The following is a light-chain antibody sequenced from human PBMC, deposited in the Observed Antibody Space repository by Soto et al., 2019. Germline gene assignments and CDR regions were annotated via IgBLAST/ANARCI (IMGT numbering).Light chain of an antibody. CDR2: EVS. J-gene: IGLJ1*01. Sequence: QSVLTQPASVSGSPGQSITISCTGTSSDVGAYHYVSWYQQHPGKAPKLMISEVSNRPSGFSNRFSGSKSGHTASLTISGLQAEDEADYYCSSYTTSSTSVFGTGTKV. CDR1: SSDVGAYHY. CDR3: SSYTTSSTSV. V-gene: IGLV2-14*01.